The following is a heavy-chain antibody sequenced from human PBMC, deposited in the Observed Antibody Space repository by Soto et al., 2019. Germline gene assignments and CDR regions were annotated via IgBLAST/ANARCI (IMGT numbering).Heavy chain of an antibody. J-gene: IGHJ6*03. CDR2: INHSGST. CDR1: GGSFSGYY. D-gene: IGHD3-16*01. Sequence: SETLSLTCAVYGGSFSGYYWSWIRQPPGKGLEWIGAINHSGSTNYNPSLKSRVTISVDTSNNQLSLKLSSVTAADTAVYYCARHYGYYSHYMDVWTKGTTVTVSS. V-gene: IGHV4-34*01. CDR3: ARHYGYYSHYMDV.